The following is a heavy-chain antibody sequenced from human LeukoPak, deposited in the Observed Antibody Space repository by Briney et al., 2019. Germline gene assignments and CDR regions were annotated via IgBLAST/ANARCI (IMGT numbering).Heavy chain of an antibody. Sequence: SETLSLTCTVSDGSIGSSSYYWGWIRQPPGKGLEWIGSIYHSGSTYYNPSLKSRVTISVDTSKNQFSLKLSSVTAADTAFYYCARVNYGSGSYRDWFGPWGQGTLVTVSS. CDR3: ARVNYGSGSYRDWFGP. V-gene: IGHV4-39*07. CDR1: DGSIGSSSYY. D-gene: IGHD3-10*01. J-gene: IGHJ5*02. CDR2: IYHSGST.